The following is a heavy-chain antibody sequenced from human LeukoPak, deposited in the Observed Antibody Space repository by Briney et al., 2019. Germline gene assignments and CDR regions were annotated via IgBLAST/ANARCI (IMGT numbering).Heavy chain of an antibody. V-gene: IGHV1-2*04. CDR2: INPNSGGT. D-gene: IGHD4-23*01. Sequence: ASVKVSCKASGYTFTGYYMHWVRQAPGQGLKWMGWINPNSGGTNYAQKFQGWVTMTRDTSISTAYMELSRLRSDDTAVYYCARGEGYGGIYGMDVWGQGTTVTVSS. J-gene: IGHJ6*02. CDR1: GYTFTGYY. CDR3: ARGEGYGGIYGMDV.